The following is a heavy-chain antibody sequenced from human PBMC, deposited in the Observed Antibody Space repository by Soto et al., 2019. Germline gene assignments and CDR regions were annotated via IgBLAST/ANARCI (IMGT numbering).Heavy chain of an antibody. J-gene: IGHJ3*02. CDR3: ARHCFVFLTGYYPDAFHI. D-gene: IGHD3-9*01. CDR1: GYSFTSYW. Sequence: PGESLKISCKGSGYSFTSYWIGWVRQMPGKGLEWMGIIYPGDSDTRYSPSFQGQVTISADKSISTAYLEWSSLKASDTAMYYCARHCFVFLTGYYPDAFHISGPATMGIVSS. V-gene: IGHV5-51*01. CDR2: IYPGDSDT.